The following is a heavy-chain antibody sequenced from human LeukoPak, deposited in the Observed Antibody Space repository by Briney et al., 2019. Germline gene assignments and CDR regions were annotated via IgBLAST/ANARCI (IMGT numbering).Heavy chain of an antibody. Sequence: PSETLSLTCTVSGGSISSYYWSWIRQPPGKGLEWIGYIYYSGSTNYNPSLKSRVTISVDTSKNQFSLKLSSVTAADTAVYYCARQLRKYSSERLWFGEHLNSPNWFDPWGQGTLVTVSS. V-gene: IGHV4-59*08. J-gene: IGHJ5*02. D-gene: IGHD3-10*01. CDR1: GGSISSYY. CDR2: IYYSGST. CDR3: ARQLRKYSSERLWFGEHLNSPNWFDP.